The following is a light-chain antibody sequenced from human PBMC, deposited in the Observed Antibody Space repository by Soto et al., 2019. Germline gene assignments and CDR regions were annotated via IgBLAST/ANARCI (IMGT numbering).Light chain of an antibody. Sequence: DIQMTQSPSTLSASVGDRVTITCRASQSISSWLAWYQQKPGKAPKLLIYDASSLESGDPSRFSGSGSGTEFTLTISSLQPDDFATYYCQQYNSYSVTFCQGTKLEIK. J-gene: IGKJ2*01. CDR2: DAS. CDR1: QSISSW. V-gene: IGKV1-5*01. CDR3: QQYNSYSVT.